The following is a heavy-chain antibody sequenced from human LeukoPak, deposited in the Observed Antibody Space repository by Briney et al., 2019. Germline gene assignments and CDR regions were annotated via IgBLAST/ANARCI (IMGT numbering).Heavy chain of an antibody. D-gene: IGHD3-22*01. J-gene: IGHJ4*02. CDR1: GGYISSYY. Sequence: SETLSLTCTVSGGYISSYYWSWIRQPAGKGLEWIGRIYTSGSTNYNPSLKSRVTISVDKSKNQFSLKLSSVTAADTAVYYCARERPSTYYYDSSGYPGGRYFDYWGQGTLVTVSS. CDR2: IYTSGST. CDR3: ARERPSTYYYDSSGYPGGRYFDY. V-gene: IGHV4-4*07.